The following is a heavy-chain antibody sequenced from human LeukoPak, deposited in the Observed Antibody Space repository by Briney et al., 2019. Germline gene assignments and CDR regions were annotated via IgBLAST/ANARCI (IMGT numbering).Heavy chain of an antibody. D-gene: IGHD2-21*02. CDR2: IIPIFGTA. V-gene: IGHV1-69*06. CDR1: GGTFSSYA. Sequence: SVKVSCKASGGTFSSYAISWVRQAPGQGLEWMGGIIPIFGTANYAQKFQGRVTITADKSTSTAYMELSSLRSEDTAVYYCARGLVPVVVTAIPSDAFDIWGQGTMVTVSS. CDR3: ARGLVPVVVTAIPSDAFDI. J-gene: IGHJ3*02.